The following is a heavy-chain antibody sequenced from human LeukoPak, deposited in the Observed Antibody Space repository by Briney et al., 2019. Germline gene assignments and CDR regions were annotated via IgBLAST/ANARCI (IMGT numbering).Heavy chain of an antibody. Sequence: ASVKVSCKTSGYTFIGHYIHWVRQAPGQGLEWMGWISAYNGNTNYAQKLQGRVTMTTDTSTSTAYMELRSLRSDDTAVYYCARELDIAAADYWGQGTLVTVSS. CDR3: ARELDIAAADY. V-gene: IGHV1-18*04. D-gene: IGHD6-13*01. CDR1: GYTFIGHY. J-gene: IGHJ4*02. CDR2: ISAYNGNT.